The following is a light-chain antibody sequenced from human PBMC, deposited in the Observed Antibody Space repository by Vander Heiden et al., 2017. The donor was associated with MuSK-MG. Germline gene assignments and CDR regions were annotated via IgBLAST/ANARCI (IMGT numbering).Light chain of an antibody. Sequence: QSALTQPASVSGSPGQSLTISCPGATGDVDDYYYVSWYHQHPGQAPKLMIYDGIHRHSGVADRFSASKSGNTASLTIAGLQAEEEGDYYCSSEESSSTVEVFGGGTKLTVL. V-gene: IGLV2-14*01. CDR1: TGDVDDYYY. CDR3: SSEESSSTVEV. CDR2: DGI. J-gene: IGLJ2*01.